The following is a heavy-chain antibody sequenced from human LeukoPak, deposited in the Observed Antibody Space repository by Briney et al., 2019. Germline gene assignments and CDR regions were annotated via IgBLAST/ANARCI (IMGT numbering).Heavy chain of an antibody. CDR3: ARHGYSYGCPPSFDY. V-gene: IGHV4-59*08. Sequence: SETLSLTCTVSGGSISSYYWSWIRQPPGKGLEWIGYIYYSGSTNYNPSLKSRVTISVDTSKNQFSLKLSSVTAADTAVYYCARHGYSYGCPPSFDYWGQGTLVTVSS. J-gene: IGHJ4*02. D-gene: IGHD5-18*01. CDR1: GGSISSYY. CDR2: IYYSGST.